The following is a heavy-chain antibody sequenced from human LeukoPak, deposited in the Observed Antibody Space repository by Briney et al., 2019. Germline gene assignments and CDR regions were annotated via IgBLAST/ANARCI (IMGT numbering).Heavy chain of an antibody. CDR2: IKSDGSST. CDR1: GFTFSRYW. J-gene: IGHJ4*02. Sequence: PGGSLRLSCAASGFTFSRYWMHWVRHAPGKGLVWVSCIKSDGSSTSTADSAKGRFTISRDNAKNTVYLQMNSLRAEDTAVYYCVRDNRSYNFDYWGQGTLVTVSS. V-gene: IGHV3-74*01. CDR3: VRDNRSYNFDY. D-gene: IGHD1-26*01.